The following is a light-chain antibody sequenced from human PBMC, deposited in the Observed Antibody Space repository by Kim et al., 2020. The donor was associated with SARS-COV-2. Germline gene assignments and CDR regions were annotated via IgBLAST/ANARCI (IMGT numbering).Light chain of an antibody. CDR2: RDN. V-gene: IGLV3-9*01. J-gene: IGLJ3*02. CDR3: QVWDSSTVV. CDR1: NIGSRN. Sequence: SGAPGQTARITCGGNNIGSRNVHWYQQKPGQAPVLVIYRDNNRPSGIPERFSGSNSGNTATLTISRAQVGDESDYYCQVWDSSTVVFGGGTKVTVL.